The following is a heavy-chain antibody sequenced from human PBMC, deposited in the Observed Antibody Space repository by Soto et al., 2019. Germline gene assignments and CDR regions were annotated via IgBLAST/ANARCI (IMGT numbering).Heavy chain of an antibody. Sequence: ASVKVSCKASGGTFSSYDINWVRQATGKGLEWMGWMNPNSGNTGYAQKFQGRVTMTRNTSISTAYMEVSSQRSEDTAVYYCARTRYSNDHNWFDPWGQGTLVTVSS. D-gene: IGHD6-13*01. CDR1: GGTFSSYD. J-gene: IGHJ5*02. CDR2: MNPNSGNT. V-gene: IGHV1-8*02. CDR3: ARTRYSNDHNWFDP.